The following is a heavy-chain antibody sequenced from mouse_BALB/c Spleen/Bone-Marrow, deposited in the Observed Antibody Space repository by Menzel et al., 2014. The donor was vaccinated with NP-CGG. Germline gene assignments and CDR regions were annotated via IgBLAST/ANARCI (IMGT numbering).Heavy chain of an antibody. Sequence: VQLKDSGAELVKPGASVKLSCTASGFNIKDTYMHWVKQRPEQGLEWIGRIDPANGNTKYDPKFQGKATITADTSSNTAHLQLSSLTSEDTAVYYCARYYYGSSYAMDYWGQGTSVTVSS. CDR3: ARYYYGSSYAMDY. CDR1: GFNIKDTY. J-gene: IGHJ4*01. CDR2: IDPANGNT. V-gene: IGHV14-3*02. D-gene: IGHD1-1*01.